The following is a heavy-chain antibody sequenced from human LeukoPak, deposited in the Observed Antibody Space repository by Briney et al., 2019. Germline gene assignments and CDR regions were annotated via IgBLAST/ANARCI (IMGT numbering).Heavy chain of an antibody. Sequence: ASVKVSCKASGYTFTSYGISWVRQAPGQGLEWMGWISAYNGNTNYAQKLQGRVTMTTDTSTSTAYMELRSLRSDDTAVYYCARDDYYDSSGYYPGGYWGQGTLVTVSS. CDR2: ISAYNGNT. CDR3: ARDDYYDSSGYYPGGY. CDR1: GYTFTSYG. V-gene: IGHV1-18*01. D-gene: IGHD3-22*01. J-gene: IGHJ4*02.